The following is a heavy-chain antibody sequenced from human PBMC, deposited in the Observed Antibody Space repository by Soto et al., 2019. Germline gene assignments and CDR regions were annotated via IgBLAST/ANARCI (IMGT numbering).Heavy chain of an antibody. CDR2: IIGSGGST. D-gene: IGHD3-3*01. CDR3: AKGLRFDWVPYYYMDV. V-gene: IGHV3-23*01. CDR1: GFTFSSYA. J-gene: IGHJ6*03. Sequence: PGGSLRLSCAASGFTFSSYAMGWVRQAPGKGLEWVSAIIGSGGSTYYADSVKGRFTISRDNSKNTLYLQMNSLRAEDTAVYYCAKGLRFDWVPYYYMDVWGKGTTVTVSS.